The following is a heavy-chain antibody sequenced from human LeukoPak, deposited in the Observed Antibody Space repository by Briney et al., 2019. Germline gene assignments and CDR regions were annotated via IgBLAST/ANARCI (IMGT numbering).Heavy chain of an antibody. V-gene: IGHV1-46*01. CDR1: GYTFTSYY. J-gene: IGHJ4*02. CDR2: INPSGGST. D-gene: IGHD6-19*01. Sequence: GASVKVSCKASGYTFTSYYMHWVRQAPGQGLEWMGIINPSGGSTTYAQKFQGRVTMTRDTSTSTGYMELSSLRSEDTAVYYCARAEFVGYSSGWSDFWGQGTLVTVSS. CDR3: ARAEFVGYSSGWSDF.